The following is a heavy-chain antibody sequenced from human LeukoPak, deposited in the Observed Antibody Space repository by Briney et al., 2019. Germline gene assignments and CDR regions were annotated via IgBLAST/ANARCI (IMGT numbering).Heavy chain of an antibody. J-gene: IGHJ4*02. CDR3: TREGRGSDAFDY. D-gene: IGHD3-16*01. CDR1: GFTFGDYA. CDR2: IRSKAYGGTT. V-gene: IGHV3-49*04. Sequence: PGRSLRLSCTTSGFTFGDYAMSWVRQAPGKGLEGVGFIRSKAYGGTTEFAASVKGRFTISRDDSRHIVYLQMNSLKTEDTAVYYCTREGRGSDAFDYWGQGTLVSVSS.